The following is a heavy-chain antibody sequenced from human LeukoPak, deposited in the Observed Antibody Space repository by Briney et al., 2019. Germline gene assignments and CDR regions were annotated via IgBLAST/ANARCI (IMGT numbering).Heavy chain of an antibody. CDR3: ARAATIFGVVPNWFDP. J-gene: IGHJ5*02. CDR2: IYHSGST. Sequence: SETLSLTCTVSGGSISGGGYYWSWTRQPPGKGLEWIGYIYHSGSTYYNPSLKSRVTISVDRSKNQFSLKLSSVTAADTAVYYCARAATIFGVVPNWFDPWGQGTLVTVSS. CDR1: GGSISGGGYY. D-gene: IGHD3-3*01. V-gene: IGHV4-30-2*01.